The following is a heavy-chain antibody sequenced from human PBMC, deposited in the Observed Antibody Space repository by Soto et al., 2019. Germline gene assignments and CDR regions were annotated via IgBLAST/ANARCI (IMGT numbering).Heavy chain of an antibody. Sequence: ASVKVSCKASGYTFNRHGITCVRQAPGQVLEWMGWISGYNGDINYEQKFQGRVTLSSDTLTSTVYLELKSLRFDDTAVYYCARVRIVGAREIDFWGQGTLVTVSS. CDR3: ARVRIVGAREIDF. J-gene: IGHJ4*02. CDR1: GYTFNRHG. D-gene: IGHD1-26*01. V-gene: IGHV1-18*04. CDR2: ISGYNGDI.